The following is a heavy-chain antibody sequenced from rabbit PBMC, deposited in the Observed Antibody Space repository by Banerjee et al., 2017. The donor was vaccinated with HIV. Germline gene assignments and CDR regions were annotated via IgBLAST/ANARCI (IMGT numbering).Heavy chain of an antibody. CDR1: GFDLSTYYY. CDR3: ASHPDSSWGL. J-gene: IGHJ4*01. Sequence: QEQLEESGGGLVKPEGSLTLTCKASGFDLSTYYYMCWVRQAPGKGLEWIACIYADNNGKTYYASWAKGRFTISKSSSTTVTLQMTSLTVADTATYFCASHPDSSWGLWGPGTLVTVS. V-gene: IGHV1S45*01. D-gene: IGHD4-2*01. CDR2: IYADNNGKT.